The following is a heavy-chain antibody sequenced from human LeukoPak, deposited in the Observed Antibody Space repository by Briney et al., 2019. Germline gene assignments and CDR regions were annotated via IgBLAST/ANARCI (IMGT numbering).Heavy chain of an antibody. CDR3: ARESRFRFDY. CDR1: GFILTTYP. Sequence: GGSLRLSWAASGFILTTYPMYWVRQAPGKGLEWVAVISYDGSNEYYADSVKGRFTISRDNSKNTLYLQMNSLRPEDTAVYYCARESRFRFDYWGQGTLVTVSS. J-gene: IGHJ4*02. V-gene: IGHV3-30*04. D-gene: IGHD2-21*01. CDR2: ISYDGSNE.